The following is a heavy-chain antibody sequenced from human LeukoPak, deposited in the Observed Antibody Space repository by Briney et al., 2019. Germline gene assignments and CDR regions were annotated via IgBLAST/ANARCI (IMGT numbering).Heavy chain of an antibody. Sequence: PGGSLRLSCAASGFIFSTYSMNWVRQAPGKGLEWIGDINPSGSTNYNPSLKSRLTMSVDTSKNQFSLRLSSVTAADTAVYYCARHVHVSMIVVILSDYFDYWGRGTLVSVSS. V-gene: IGHV4-34*08. D-gene: IGHD3-22*01. J-gene: IGHJ4*02. CDR2: INPSGST. CDR1: GFIFSTYS. CDR3: ARHVHVSMIVVILSDYFDY.